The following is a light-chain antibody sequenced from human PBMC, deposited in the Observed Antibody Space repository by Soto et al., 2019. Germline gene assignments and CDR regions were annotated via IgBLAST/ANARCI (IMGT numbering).Light chain of an antibody. Sequence: DIQMTQSPSSLSASVGDRVTITCRASQGISNYLDWYQQRPGQVPKLLIYGAFTLQSGVPSRFSGSGSGTDFTLTISSLQPEDVATYYCQKYNSAPYAFGQGTKLVIK. J-gene: IGKJ2*01. CDR2: GAF. CDR1: QGISNY. V-gene: IGKV1-27*01. CDR3: QKYNSAPYA.